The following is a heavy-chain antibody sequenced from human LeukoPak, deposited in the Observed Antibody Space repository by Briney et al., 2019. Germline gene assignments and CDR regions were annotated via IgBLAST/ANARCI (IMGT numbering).Heavy chain of an antibody. Sequence: ASVKVSCKASGYTFTGYYMHWVRQAPGQGLEWMGWINPNSGGTNYAQKFQGRVTITADESTSTAYMELSSLRSEDTAVYYCAREDYGSGSYLDYWGQGTLVTVSS. D-gene: IGHD3-10*01. CDR1: GYTFTGYY. CDR2: INPNSGGT. CDR3: AREDYGSGSYLDY. J-gene: IGHJ4*02. V-gene: IGHV1-2*02.